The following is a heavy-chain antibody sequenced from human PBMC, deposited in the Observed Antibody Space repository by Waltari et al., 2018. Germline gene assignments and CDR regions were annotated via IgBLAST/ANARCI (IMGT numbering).Heavy chain of an antibody. D-gene: IGHD3-3*01. J-gene: IGHJ6*02. V-gene: IGHV4-39*07. CDR2: INHSGRT. Sequence: QLQLQESGPGLVKPSETLSLTCTVSGGSISSSSYYWSWIRQPPGKGLEWIGEINHSGRTNDNPSLKSRVTISVDTSKNQFSLKLSSVTAADTAVYYCARGPLVLRFLEWLNRDPPHYYYGMDVWGQGTTVTVSS. CDR1: GGSISSSSYY. CDR3: ARGPLVLRFLEWLNRDPPHYYYGMDV.